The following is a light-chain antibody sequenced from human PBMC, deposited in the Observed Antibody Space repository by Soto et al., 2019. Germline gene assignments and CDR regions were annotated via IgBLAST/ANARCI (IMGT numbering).Light chain of an antibody. J-gene: IGLJ3*02. CDR3: QSYDSSLSGSTV. CDR1: TSNIETGYD. Sequence: QLVLTQPPSVSGAPGQRVTISCTGGTSNIETGYDVHWYQQIPGTAPKLLIYGNNNRPSGVPDRFSGSKSGTSASLAITGLRPEDEAYYYCQSYDSSLSGSTVFGGGTKLTVL. V-gene: IGLV1-40*01. CDR2: GNN.